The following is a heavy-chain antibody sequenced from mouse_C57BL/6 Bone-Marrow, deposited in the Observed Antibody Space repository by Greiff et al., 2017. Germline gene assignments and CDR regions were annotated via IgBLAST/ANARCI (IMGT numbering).Heavy chain of an antibody. CDR3: ARIKRGYYEYDPWFAY. V-gene: IGHV8-8*01. D-gene: IGHD2-4*01. Sequence: QVTLKVSGPGILQPSQTLSLTCSFSGFSLSTFGMGVGWIRQPSGKGLEWLAHIWWDDDKYYNPALKSRLTISKDTSKNQVFLKIANVDTADTATYYCARIKRGYYEYDPWFAYWGQGTLVTVSA. CDR2: IWWDDDK. J-gene: IGHJ3*01. CDR1: GFSLSTFGMG.